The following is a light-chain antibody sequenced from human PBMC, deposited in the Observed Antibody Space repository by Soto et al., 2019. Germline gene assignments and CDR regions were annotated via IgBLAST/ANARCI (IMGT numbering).Light chain of an antibody. J-gene: IGLJ1*01. Sequence: QSVLTQPPSVSGAPGQRVTISCTGSSSNIGAGYGVHWYQQLPGTAPKLLIYGNSNRPSGVPDRFSGSKSGTSASLAITGLQAEGEADYYCQSYDSSLSGYVFGTGTKLTVL. V-gene: IGLV1-40*01. CDR2: GNS. CDR3: QSYDSSLSGYV. CDR1: SSNIGAGYG.